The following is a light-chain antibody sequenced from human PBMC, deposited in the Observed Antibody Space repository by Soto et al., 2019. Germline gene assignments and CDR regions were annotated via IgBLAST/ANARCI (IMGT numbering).Light chain of an antibody. Sequence: TQSPPTLSLSPGARVTLCGRTSLSVSVYLDWYQQKPSQAPRLLIYGAITRATGIPARFSGSGSGTEFTLTISSLQSEDFAVYYCQQYNNWPRTFGGGTKVDIK. J-gene: IGKJ4*01. CDR3: QQYNNWPRT. CDR1: LSVSVY. CDR2: GAI. V-gene: IGKV3-15*01.